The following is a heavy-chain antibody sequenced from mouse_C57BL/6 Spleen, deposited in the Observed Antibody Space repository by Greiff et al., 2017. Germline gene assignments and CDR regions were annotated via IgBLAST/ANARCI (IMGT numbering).Heavy chain of an antibody. V-gene: IGHV5-17*01. CDR1: GFTFSDYG. D-gene: IGHD2-3*01. Sequence: EVQGVESGGGLVKPGGSLKLSCAASGFTFSDYGMHWVRQAPEKGLEWVVYISSGSSTIYYADTVKGRFTISRDNAKNTLFLQMTSLRSEDTAMYYCARRYDGYYVCWYFDVWGTGTTVTVSS. J-gene: IGHJ1*03. CDR2: ISSGSSTI. CDR3: ARRYDGYYVCWYFDV.